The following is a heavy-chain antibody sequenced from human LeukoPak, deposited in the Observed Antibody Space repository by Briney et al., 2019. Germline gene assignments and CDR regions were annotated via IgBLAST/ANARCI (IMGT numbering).Heavy chain of an antibody. V-gene: IGHV3-21*01. J-gene: IGHJ4*02. CDR2: INSRSVDI. Sequence: PGGSLRLSCAASGFTFSSYTMNWVRQAPGKGLEWLSSINSRSVDIYYADSVKGRFTISRDNAKNSLYLQMNSLRAEDTAVYYCARDLTTFGGVIIFDYWGQGTLVTVSS. D-gene: IGHD3-16*02. CDR1: GFTFSSYT. CDR3: ARDLTTFGGVIIFDY.